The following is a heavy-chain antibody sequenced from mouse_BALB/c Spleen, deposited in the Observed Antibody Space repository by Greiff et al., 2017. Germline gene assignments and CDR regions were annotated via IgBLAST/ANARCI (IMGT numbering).Heavy chain of an antibody. CDR2: ISSGGGST. J-gene: IGHJ1*01. V-gene: IGHV5-12-1*01. D-gene: IGHD2-12*01. CDR1: GFAFSSYD. CDR3: ARLRLHWYFDV. Sequence: VQLKESGGGLVKPGGSLKLSCAASGFAFSSYDMSWVRQTPEKRLEWVAYISSGGGSTYYPDTVKGRFTISRDNAKNTLYLQMSSLKSEDTAMYYCARLRLHWYFDVWGAGTTVTVSS.